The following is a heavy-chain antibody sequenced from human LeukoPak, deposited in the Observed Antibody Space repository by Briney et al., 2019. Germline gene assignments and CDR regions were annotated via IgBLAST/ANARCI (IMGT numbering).Heavy chain of an antibody. CDR3: ARGLPLGYYYDSSGYYDY. Sequence: ASVKVSCKASGYTFTSYAMNWVRQAPGQGLEWMGWINTNTGNPTYAQGFTGRFVFSLDTSVSTAYLQISSLKAEDTAVYYCARGLPLGYYYDSSGYYDYWGQGTLVTVSS. V-gene: IGHV7-4-1*02. J-gene: IGHJ4*02. CDR1: GYTFTSYA. CDR2: INTNTGNP. D-gene: IGHD3-22*01.